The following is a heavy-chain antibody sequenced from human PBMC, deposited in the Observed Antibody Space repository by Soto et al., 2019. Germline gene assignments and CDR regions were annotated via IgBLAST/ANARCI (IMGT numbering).Heavy chain of an antibody. CDR1: GFTLSDYY. CDR2: ISSSGSTI. V-gene: IGHV3-11*01. D-gene: IGHD6-13*01. Sequence: GGSLRLSCAATGFTLSDYYMSWIRQAPGKGLEWVSYISSSGSTIYYADSVKGRFTVSRDNAKNSLYLQMNSLRAEDTAVYYCASKQPVLGDGFDIWGQGTMVTVSS. CDR3: ASKQPVLGDGFDI. J-gene: IGHJ3*02.